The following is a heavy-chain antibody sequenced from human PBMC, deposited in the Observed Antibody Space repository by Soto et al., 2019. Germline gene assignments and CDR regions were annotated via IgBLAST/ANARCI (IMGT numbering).Heavy chain of an antibody. J-gene: IGHJ1*01. Sequence: QVQLVQSGAEVKKPGASVKVSCKASGYTFTSYGISWVRQAPGQGLEWMGWISAYNGNTNYAQKLQGRVTMTTDTSTSKDDMELRSLRSDDTAVYYCARDWYSRSWYLAGYFQHWGQGTLVTVSS. CDR3: ARDWYSRSWYLAGYFQH. D-gene: IGHD6-13*01. CDR1: GYTFTSYG. CDR2: ISAYNGNT. V-gene: IGHV1-18*01.